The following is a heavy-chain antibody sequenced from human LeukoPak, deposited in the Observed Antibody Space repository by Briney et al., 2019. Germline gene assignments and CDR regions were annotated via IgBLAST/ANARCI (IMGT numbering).Heavy chain of an antibody. CDR3: AKKAAVAGPKTFDY. J-gene: IGHJ4*02. Sequence: PGGSLRLSCAASGFTFSSYAMSWVRQAPGKGLEWVSGISGSGGYTYYPDSVKGRFTISRDNSKNTLYLQMNSLRAEDTAVYYCAKKAAVAGPKTFDYWGQGTLVTVSS. CDR1: GFTFSSYA. CDR2: ISGSGGYT. D-gene: IGHD6-19*01. V-gene: IGHV3-23*01.